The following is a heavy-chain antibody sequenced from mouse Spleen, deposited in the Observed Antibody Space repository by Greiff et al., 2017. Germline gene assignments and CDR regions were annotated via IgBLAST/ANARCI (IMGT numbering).Heavy chain of an antibody. CDR1: GYTFTSYW. D-gene: IGHD1-2*01. J-gene: IGHJ4*01. CDR3: ARSGTTATKAMDY. V-gene: IGHV1-59*01. CDR2: IDPSDSYT. Sequence: QVQLQQPGAELVRPGTSVKLSCKASGYTFTSYWMHWVKPRPGQGLEWIGVIDPSDSYTNYNQKFKGKATLTVDTSSSTAYMQLSSLTSEDSAVYYCARSGTTATKAMDYWGQGTSVTVSS.